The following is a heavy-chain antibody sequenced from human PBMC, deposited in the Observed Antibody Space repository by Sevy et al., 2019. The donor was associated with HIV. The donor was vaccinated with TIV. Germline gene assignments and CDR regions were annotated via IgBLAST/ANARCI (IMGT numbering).Heavy chain of an antibody. D-gene: IGHD2-15*01. CDR3: ARDLVIPATTDYFYYGMDV. CDR2: ISSSSTYI. CDR1: GFSFSSYP. Sequence: GGSLRLSCAASGFSFSSYPMNWVRQAPGKGLEWVSSISSSSTYIYYADSVKGRFTISRDNAKNSLYLQMSSLRAEDTAVYYCARDLVIPATTDYFYYGMDVWGQGTTVTVSS. V-gene: IGHV3-21*01. J-gene: IGHJ6*02.